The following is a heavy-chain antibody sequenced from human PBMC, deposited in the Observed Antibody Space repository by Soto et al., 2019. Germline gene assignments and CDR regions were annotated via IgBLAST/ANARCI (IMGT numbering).Heavy chain of an antibody. CDR1: GGTFNSYA. V-gene: IGHV1-69*06. D-gene: IGHD6-19*01. Sequence: QVQLVQSGAEVKKPGSSVKVSCKASGGTFNSYALTWVRQAPGHGLEWMGGIIPIFRSTNYAQKFQGRVTITANRATSTAYMELSSLRSDDKAVYYCSRVRHPPYGSGWLILYWYFALWGRGTLVTVSS. CDR2: IIPIFRST. CDR3: SRVRHPPYGSGWLILYWYFAL. J-gene: IGHJ2*01.